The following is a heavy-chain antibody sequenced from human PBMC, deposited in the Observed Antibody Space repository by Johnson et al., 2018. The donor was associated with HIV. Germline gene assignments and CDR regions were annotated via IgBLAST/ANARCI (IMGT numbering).Heavy chain of an antibody. CDR1: GFTFSSYW. CDR2: IKQDGSEK. CDR3: ARSVHDYSDYLWGRDAFDI. J-gene: IGHJ3*02. D-gene: IGHD4-11*01. Sequence: VQLVESGGGLVQPGRSLRLSCAASGFTFSSYWMSWVRQAPGKGLEWVANIKQDGSEKYYVDSVKGRFTMSRDNSKNTLYLQMNNLRVGDTAVYYCARSVHDYSDYLWGRDAFDIWGQGTMVIVSS. V-gene: IGHV3-7*01.